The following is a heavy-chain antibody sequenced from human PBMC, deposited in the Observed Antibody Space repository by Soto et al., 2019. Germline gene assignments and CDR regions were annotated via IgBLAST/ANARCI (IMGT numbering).Heavy chain of an antibody. CDR1: GFTFSYYT. J-gene: IGHJ4*02. D-gene: IGHD3-22*01. CDR3: AREGVPNYHEYYFDY. Sequence: SLRLSCAASGFTFSYYTVHWVRRAPGKGLEWVSSISGIRDYIRYADSVKGRFTISRDNAKTSLYLQMNSLTAEDTAVYYCAREGVPNYHEYYFDYWGQGTLVTVSS. V-gene: IGHV3-21*06. CDR2: ISGIRDYI.